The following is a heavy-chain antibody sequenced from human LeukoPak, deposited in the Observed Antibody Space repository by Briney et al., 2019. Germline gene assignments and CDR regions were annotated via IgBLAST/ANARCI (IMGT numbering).Heavy chain of an antibody. CDR2: ISYDGSNK. J-gene: IGHJ6*02. Sequence: GGSLRLSCAASGFTFSSYGMHWVRQAPGKGLEWMAVISYDGSNKYYADSVKGRFTISRDNSKNTLYLQMNSLRAEDTAVYYCAKDQGSQYQLLWDYYYGMDVWGQGTTVTVSS. D-gene: IGHD2-2*01. CDR1: GFTFSSYG. CDR3: AKDQGSQYQLLWDYYYGMDV. V-gene: IGHV3-30*18.